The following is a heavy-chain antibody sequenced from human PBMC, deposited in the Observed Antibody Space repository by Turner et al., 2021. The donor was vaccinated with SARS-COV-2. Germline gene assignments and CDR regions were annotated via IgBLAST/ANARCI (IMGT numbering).Heavy chain of an antibody. J-gene: IGHJ4*02. D-gene: IGHD1-7*01. CDR1: GYTLSELS. CDR2: FNPEDGEP. V-gene: IGHV1-24*01. CDR3: ATSWELPDAYFDS. Sequence: QVHLLHSGAEVKKPGASVKVSCRVSGYTLSELSIHWVRQAPGKGPEWMGGFNPEDGEPIYAQMFQGRFSLTEDTSTDTLYMELSSLRSEDTAVYYCATSWELPDAYFDSWGQGTLVTVSS.